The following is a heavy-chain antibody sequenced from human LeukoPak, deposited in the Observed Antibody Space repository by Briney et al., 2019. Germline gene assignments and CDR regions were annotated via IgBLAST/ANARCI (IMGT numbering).Heavy chain of an antibody. D-gene: IGHD3-16*01. V-gene: IGHV3-7*01. Sequence: PGGSLRLSCAASRFTFSSYWTSWVRQAPGKGLEWVANIKQDGSEKYYVDSVKGRFTISRDNAKNSLYLQMNSLRAEDTAVYYCARDYTATTWLDYWGQGTLVTVSS. CDR3: ARDYTATTWLDY. J-gene: IGHJ4*02. CDR2: IKQDGSEK. CDR1: RFTFSSYW.